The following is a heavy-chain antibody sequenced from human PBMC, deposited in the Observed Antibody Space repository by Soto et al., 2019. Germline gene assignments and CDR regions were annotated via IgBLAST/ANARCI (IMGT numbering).Heavy chain of an antibody. CDR1: GFSLITSGVG. J-gene: IGHJ4*02. Sequence: SGPTLVNPTQTLTLTCTFSGFSLITSGVGVGWIRQPPGKALEWLALIYWDDDKRYSPSLKSRVTITKDTSKNQVVLTMTNMDPVDTATYYCAHSGIYYDSSAYLYRNFGYWGQGTLVTVSS. D-gene: IGHD3-22*01. CDR2: IYWDDDK. V-gene: IGHV2-5*02. CDR3: AHSGIYYDSSAYLYRNFGY.